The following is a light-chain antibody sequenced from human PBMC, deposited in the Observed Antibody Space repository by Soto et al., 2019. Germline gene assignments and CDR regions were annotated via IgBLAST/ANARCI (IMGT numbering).Light chain of an antibody. Sequence: DIQMTQSPSTLSASVGGRVTITCRASQSVGTWVAWYQQKPGKAPKLLIYGASNLESGVPPRFSGIGSVTEFTLTITTLQPDDFATYFCQHYRRNTWSFGPGTKVDI. J-gene: IGKJ1*01. CDR1: QSVGTW. CDR2: GAS. CDR3: QHYRRNTWS. V-gene: IGKV1-5*01.